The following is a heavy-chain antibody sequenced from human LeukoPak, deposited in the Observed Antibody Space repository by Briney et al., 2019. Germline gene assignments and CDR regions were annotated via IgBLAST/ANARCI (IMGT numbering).Heavy chain of an antibody. J-gene: IGHJ5*02. CDR1: GFTFSSYS. Sequence: GGSLRLSCAASGFTFSSYSMNWVRQAPGKGLEWVSSISSSSSYIYYADSVKGRFTISRDNAKNSLYLQMNSLRAEDTAVYYCARSNYSPYNWFDPWGQGTLVTVSS. D-gene: IGHD4-4*01. CDR3: ARSNYSPYNWFDP. V-gene: IGHV3-21*04. CDR2: ISSSSSYI.